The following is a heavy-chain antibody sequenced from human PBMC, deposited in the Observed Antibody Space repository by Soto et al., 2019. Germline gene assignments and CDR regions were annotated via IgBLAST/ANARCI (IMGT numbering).Heavy chain of an antibody. J-gene: IGHJ4*02. CDR3: ARGAGSYYATGNFDY. CDR1: GDSIRSFTEH. V-gene: IGHV4-39*07. Sequence: SETLSLTCIVSGDSIRSFTEHWGWVRQPPGKGLEWIGSIDYSGSTFYNPPLKSRVTISVDTSKNQSSLKLTSVTAADTAVYYCARGAGSYYATGNFDYWGQGTLVTVSS. D-gene: IGHD1-26*01. CDR2: IDYSGST.